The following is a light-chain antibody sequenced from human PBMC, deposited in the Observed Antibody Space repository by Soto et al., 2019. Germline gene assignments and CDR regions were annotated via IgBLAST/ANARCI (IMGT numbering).Light chain of an antibody. CDR1: QDLNTRY. V-gene: IGKV3-20*01. CDR3: QQYDTSAPYI. Sequence: IVLTQSPGTLSLSPGERATLSCRASQDLNTRYSAWYQQKRGQPPSLLIFATSTRASGIPDRFSGSGSGRDFTLTISRLEPEDAAVYFCQQYDTSAPYIFGQGTSLDIK. CDR2: ATS. J-gene: IGKJ2*01.